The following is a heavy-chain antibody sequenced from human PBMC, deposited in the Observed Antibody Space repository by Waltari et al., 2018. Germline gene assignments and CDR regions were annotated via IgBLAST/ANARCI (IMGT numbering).Heavy chain of an antibody. Sequence: QVQLVQSGAEVKKPGSSVKVSCKASGGTFSSYAISWVRQAPGQGLEWMGRMIPIFGKANYAQKFQGRVTITADKSTSTAYMELSSLRSEDTAVYYCARDRGITGTTGLYYGMDVWGQGTTVTVSS. CDR1: GGTFSSYA. CDR3: ARDRGITGTTGLYYGMDV. J-gene: IGHJ6*02. D-gene: IGHD1-7*01. V-gene: IGHV1-69*04. CDR2: MIPIFGKA.